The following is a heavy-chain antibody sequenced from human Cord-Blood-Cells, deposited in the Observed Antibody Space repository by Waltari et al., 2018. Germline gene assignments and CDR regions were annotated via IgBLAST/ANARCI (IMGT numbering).Heavy chain of an antibody. CDR3: ARGLAIAAAGNRGLGY. V-gene: IGHV4-34*01. Sequence: QVQLQQWGAGLLKPSETLSLPCAVYGGSFSGYYWSWIRQPPGKGLEWIGEINHSGSTNYNPSLKSRVTISVDTSKNQFSLKLSSVTAADTAVYYCARGLAIAAAGNRGLGYWGQGTLVTVSS. CDR2: INHSGST. J-gene: IGHJ4*02. D-gene: IGHD6-13*01. CDR1: GGSFSGYY.